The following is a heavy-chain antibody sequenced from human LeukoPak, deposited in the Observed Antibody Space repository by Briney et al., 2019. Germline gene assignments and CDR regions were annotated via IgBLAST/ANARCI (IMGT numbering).Heavy chain of an antibody. CDR1: GFTFSSYA. CDR3: AREQYYGDSPFDI. CDR2: ISSNGGST. J-gene: IGHJ3*02. D-gene: IGHD4-17*01. V-gene: IGHV3-64*01. Sequence: GGSLRLSCAASGFTFSSYAMHWVRQAPGKGLEYVSAISSNGGSTYYANSVKDRFTISRDNSKNTLYLQMGSLRAEDMAVYYCAREQYYGDSPFDIWGQGTMVTVSS.